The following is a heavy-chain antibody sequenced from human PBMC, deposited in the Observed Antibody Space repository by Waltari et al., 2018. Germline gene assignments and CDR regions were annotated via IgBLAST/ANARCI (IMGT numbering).Heavy chain of an antibody. CDR1: GFIFGAFA. CDR2: IRGDGGST. J-gene: IGHJ4*02. CDR3: AKDRFLEWLSVDYFDS. Sequence: VQLLQSGGGLVQRGGSLRLSCVGSGFIFGAFAMSWVRQAPGKGLEWVSTIRGDGGSTSYADSVKSRFTISRDNSRNTVYLQIDTLRGEDTAMYYCAKDRFLEWLSVDYFDSWGQGTVVTVSS. V-gene: IGHV3-23*01. D-gene: IGHD3-3*01.